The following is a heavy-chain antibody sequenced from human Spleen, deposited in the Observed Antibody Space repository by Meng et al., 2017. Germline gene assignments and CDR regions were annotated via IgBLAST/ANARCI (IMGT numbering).Heavy chain of an antibody. CDR1: GYTFTGYY. V-gene: IGHV1-2*06. CDR2: IDPSSGRT. D-gene: IGHD6-13*01. CDR3: ARGWQQLVELDY. J-gene: IGHJ4*02. Sequence: QVQLVQSGTEVKKPGASVKVSCKASGYTFTGYYVHWVRQAPGQGLEWMGRIDPSSGRTNYAQKFQGRVTMTRDTAISTAYMELSRLRSDDTAVYYCARGWQQLVELDYWGQGTLVTVSS.